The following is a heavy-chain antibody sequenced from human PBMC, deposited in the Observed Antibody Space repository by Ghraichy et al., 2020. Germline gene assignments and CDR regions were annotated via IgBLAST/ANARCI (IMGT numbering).Heavy chain of an antibody. CDR1: GDTFSTYG. D-gene: IGHD1-1*01. CDR2: INANTGNP. V-gene: IGHV7-4-1*02. Sequence: ASVKVSCKASGDTFSTYGMSWVRQAPGQRPEWMGWINANTGNPTYVQGFTGRFVFSVDTSVSTAYLEINSLKPEDTAIYYCARGPWERLLKALDYWGQGTPGTVS. J-gene: IGHJ4*02. CDR3: ARGPWERLLKALDY.